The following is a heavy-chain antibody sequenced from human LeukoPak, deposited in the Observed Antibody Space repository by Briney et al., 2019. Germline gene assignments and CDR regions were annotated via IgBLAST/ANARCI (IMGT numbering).Heavy chain of an antibody. J-gene: IGHJ4*02. CDR1: GYTFTSYD. CDR2: MNPNSGNT. V-gene: IGHV1-8*01. D-gene: IGHD3-22*01. Sequence: ASVKVSCKASGYTFTSYDISWVRQAPGQGLEWMGWMNPNSGNTGYAQKFQGRVTMTRDTSITTAYMELSSLRSEDTAVYYCSRGTSDYHYPYAYWGQGTLVTVSS. CDR3: SRGTSDYHYPYAY.